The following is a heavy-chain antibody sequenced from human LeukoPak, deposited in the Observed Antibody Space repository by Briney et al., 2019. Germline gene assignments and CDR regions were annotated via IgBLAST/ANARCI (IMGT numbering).Heavy chain of an antibody. J-gene: IGHJ4*02. D-gene: IGHD1-1*01. V-gene: IGHV3-48*01. CDR3: AKATGTLGN. CDR1: EFTFSSYN. CDR2: ISSSSSTI. Sequence: AGGSLRLSCAASEFTFSSYNMNWVRQAPGKGLEWVSYISSSSSTIYYADSVKGRFTISRDNSKNTLHLQMNSLTAEDTAIYYCAKATGTLGNWGQGTLVTVSS.